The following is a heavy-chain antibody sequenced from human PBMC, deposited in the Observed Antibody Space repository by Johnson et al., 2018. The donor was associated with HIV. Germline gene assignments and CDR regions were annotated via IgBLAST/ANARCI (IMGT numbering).Heavy chain of an antibody. CDR2: ISYDGSSK. D-gene: IGHD3-22*01. CDR3: ARGITMIAVVKGDAFDI. V-gene: IGHV3-30*03. J-gene: IGHJ3*02. CDR1: GFTFSSYG. Sequence: QVRLVESGGGVVQPGRSLRLSCAASGFTFSSYGMHWVRQAPGKGLEWVAVISYDGSSKFYPNSLKGRFSISRDNSKNTVYLQMNSLRTEDTAVYYCARGITMIAVVKGDAFDIWGQGTMVTVSS.